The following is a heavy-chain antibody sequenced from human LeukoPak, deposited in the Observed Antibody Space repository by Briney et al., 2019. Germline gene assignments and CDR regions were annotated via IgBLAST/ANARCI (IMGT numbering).Heavy chain of an antibody. V-gene: IGHV3-21*01. CDR1: GFTFSSYS. D-gene: IGHD3-22*01. Sequence: GGSLRLSCAASGFTFSSYSMNRVRQAPGKGLEWVSSISSSSSYIYYADSVKGRFTISRDNAKNSLYLQMNSLRAEDTAVYYCACDSSGYDAFDIWGQGTMVTVSS. CDR2: ISSSSSYI. J-gene: IGHJ3*02. CDR3: ACDSSGYDAFDI.